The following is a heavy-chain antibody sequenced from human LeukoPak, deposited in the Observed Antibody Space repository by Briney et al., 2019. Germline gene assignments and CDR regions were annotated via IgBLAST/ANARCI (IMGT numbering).Heavy chain of an antibody. CDR1: GFTFSSYG. D-gene: IGHD4-23*01. CDR2: IRYDGSNK. Sequence: GGSLRLSCAASGFTFSSYGMHWVRQAPGKGLEWVAFIRYDGSNKYYAHSVKGRFTISRDNSKNTLYLQMNSLRAEDTAVYYCATTVVISIDYWGQGTLVTVSS. CDR3: ATTVVISIDY. J-gene: IGHJ4*02. V-gene: IGHV3-30*02.